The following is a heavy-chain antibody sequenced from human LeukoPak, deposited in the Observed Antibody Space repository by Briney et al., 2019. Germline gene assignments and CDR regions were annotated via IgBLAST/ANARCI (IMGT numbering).Heavy chain of an antibody. D-gene: IGHD6-19*01. J-gene: IGHJ4*02. CDR1: GFTFSKYA. V-gene: IGHV3-23*01. CDR3: AKDSPPWEQWLVFDY. CDR2: ISGSGGST. Sequence: GGSLRLSCAASGFTFSKYAMSWVRQAPGKGLEWVSAISGSGGSTYYADSVKGRFTISRDNSKNTLYLQMNSLRAEDTAVYYCAKDSPPWEQWLVFDYWGQGTLVTVSS.